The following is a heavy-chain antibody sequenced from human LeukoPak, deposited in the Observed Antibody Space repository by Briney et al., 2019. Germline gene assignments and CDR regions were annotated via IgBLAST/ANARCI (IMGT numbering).Heavy chain of an antibody. CDR3: ARDGPYSSSSPGGY. Sequence: GGSLRLSCEVSGFPFTLYNMNWVRQAPGKGLEWLSYISSSTNTIYYADSVKGRFTISRDNAKNSLYLQMNSLRAEDTAVYYCARDGPYSSSSPGGYWGQGTLVTVSS. V-gene: IGHV3-48*04. CDR2: ISSSTNTI. D-gene: IGHD6-6*01. CDR1: GFPFTLYN. J-gene: IGHJ4*02.